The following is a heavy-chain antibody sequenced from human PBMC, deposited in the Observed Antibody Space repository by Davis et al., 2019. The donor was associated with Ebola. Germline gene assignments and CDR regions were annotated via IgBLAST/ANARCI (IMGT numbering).Heavy chain of an antibody. CDR3: ARDRSGSYGRDAFDI. J-gene: IGHJ3*02. CDR1: GFTFSSYE. Sequence: PGGSLRLSCAASGFTFSSYEMNWVRQAPGKGLEWVSYISSSGSTIYYADSVKGRFTISRDNAKNSLYLQMNSLRAEDTAVYYCARDRSGSYGRDAFDIWGQGTMVTVSS. CDR2: ISSSGSTI. V-gene: IGHV3-48*03. D-gene: IGHD1-26*01.